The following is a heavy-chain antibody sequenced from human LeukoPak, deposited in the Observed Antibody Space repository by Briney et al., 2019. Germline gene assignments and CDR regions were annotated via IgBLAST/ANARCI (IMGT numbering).Heavy chain of an antibody. V-gene: IGHV4-34*01. CDR3: ARKLESYYYYYGMDV. CDR2: INHSGST. D-gene: IGHD1-7*01. Sequence: SETLSLTCAVYGGSFSGYYWSWIRQPPGKGLEWIGEINHSGSTNYNPSLKSRVTISVDTSKNQFSLKLSSVTAADTAVYYCARKLESYYYYYGMDVWDQGTTVTVSS. J-gene: IGHJ6*02. CDR1: GGSFSGYY.